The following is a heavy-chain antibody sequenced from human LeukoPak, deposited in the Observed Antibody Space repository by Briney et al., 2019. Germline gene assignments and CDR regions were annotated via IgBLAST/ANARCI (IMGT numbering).Heavy chain of an antibody. J-gene: IGHJ4*02. Sequence: GGSLRLSCAASGFTFSAYWIAWVRQAPGKGLEWVANIKGDESAKHQADSVKGRFTISRDNAQNSVYLQMSSLRGEDTAVYYCARDVGGSLDYWGQGTLVTVSS. CDR1: GFTFSAYW. CDR3: ARDVGGSLDY. D-gene: IGHD1-26*01. V-gene: IGHV3-7*01. CDR2: IKGDESAK.